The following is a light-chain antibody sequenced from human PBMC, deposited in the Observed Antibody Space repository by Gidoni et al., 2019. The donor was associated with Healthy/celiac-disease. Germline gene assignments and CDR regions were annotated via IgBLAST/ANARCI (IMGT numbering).Light chain of an antibody. CDR3: QQYGSSPQT. CDR1: QSVSSSY. Sequence: EIVLTQSPGTLSLSPGARATLSCRASQSVSSSYLAWYQQKPGQAPRLLIYGASSRASGIPDVFSGSGSGTDFTLTISRLEPEDFAVYYCQQYGSSPQTFGGXTKVEIK. J-gene: IGKJ4*01. CDR2: GAS. V-gene: IGKV3-20*01.